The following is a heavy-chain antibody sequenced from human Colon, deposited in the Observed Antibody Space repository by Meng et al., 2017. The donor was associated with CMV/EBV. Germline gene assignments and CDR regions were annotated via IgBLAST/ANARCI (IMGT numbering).Heavy chain of an antibody. CDR2: ISGSGSAT. J-gene: IGHJ6*02. CDR1: GFTFSNYE. CDR3: VRDARDGYSGGAGYGMDV. D-gene: IGHD5-12*01. Sequence: GESLKISCVASGFTFSNYEMNWVRQAPGKGLEWVSYISGSGSATNYVDSVKGRFTISRDNARNSMDLQMNSLRDEDTAMYYCVRDARDGYSGGAGYGMDVWGQGTTVTVS. V-gene: IGHV3-48*03.